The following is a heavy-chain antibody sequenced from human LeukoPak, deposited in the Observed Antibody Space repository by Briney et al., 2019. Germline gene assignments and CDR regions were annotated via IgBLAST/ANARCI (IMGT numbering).Heavy chain of an antibody. D-gene: IGHD2-2*01. J-gene: IGHJ5*02. Sequence: SETLSLTCTVSGGSISSSNYYWGWIRQPPGKGMEWIGSIDSSGNTYYNPSLKSRVTLSVGTSENQFSLNLSSVTAADTAVYYCVRTPGIVVEGWFDVWGQGTLVTVSS. CDR1: GGSISSSNYY. CDR3: VRTPGIVVEGWFDV. CDR2: IDSSGNT. V-gene: IGHV4-39*01.